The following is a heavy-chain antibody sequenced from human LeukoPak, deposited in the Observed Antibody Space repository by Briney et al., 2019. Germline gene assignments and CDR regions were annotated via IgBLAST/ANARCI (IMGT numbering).Heavy chain of an antibody. CDR1: GFPFSDFS. CDR3: AKQSYARSLGE. V-gene: IGHV3-23*01. CDR2: TNSGGTST. Sequence: GGSLRLSCATSGFPFSDFSMSWVRQAPGKGLEWISTTNSGGTSTYYAESVKGRFTIYRDNSKNTLYLQMSSLRVEDTAVYYCAKQSYARSLGEGGPGTLVSVSS. D-gene: IGHD2-8*01. J-gene: IGHJ4*02.